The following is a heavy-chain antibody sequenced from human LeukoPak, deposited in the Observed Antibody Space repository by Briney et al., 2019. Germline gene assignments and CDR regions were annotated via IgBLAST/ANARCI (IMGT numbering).Heavy chain of an antibody. CDR2: INTNSGGT. V-gene: IGHV1-2*02. J-gene: IGHJ5*02. D-gene: IGHD6-19*01. CDR1: GYTFTGYY. Sequence: GASVKVSCKASGYTFTGYYMHWVRQAPGQGLEWMAWINTNSGGTNYAQTFQGRVTMTRDTSISTAYMELSRLRSDDTAVYYCARGRAVAGTSWFDPWGQGTLVTVSS. CDR3: ARGRAVAGTSWFDP.